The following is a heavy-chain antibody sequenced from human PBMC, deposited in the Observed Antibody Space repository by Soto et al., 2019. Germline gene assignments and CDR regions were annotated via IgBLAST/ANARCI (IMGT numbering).Heavy chain of an antibody. D-gene: IGHD2-2*01. CDR3: AKDHVGVVVVPADMMDSDYYYYYMDV. Sequence: EVQLLESGGGLVQPGGSLRLSCAASGFTFSSYAMSWVRQAPGKGLEWVSAISGSGGSTYYADSVTGRFTISRDNSTNTLYLQMHSLRADDTAVYYCAKDHVGVVVVPADMMDSDYYYYYMDVWGNGTTVTVS. J-gene: IGHJ6*03. CDR1: GFTFSSYA. V-gene: IGHV3-23*01. CDR2: ISGSGGST.